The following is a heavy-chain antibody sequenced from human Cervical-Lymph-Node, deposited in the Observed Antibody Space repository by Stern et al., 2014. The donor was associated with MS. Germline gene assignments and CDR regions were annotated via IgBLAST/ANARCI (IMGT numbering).Heavy chain of an antibody. Sequence: QVQLVESGGGLVKPGGSLRLTCTASGFTFSDYYMSWIRQAPGKGLEWVSYISISRTTIYYEDSVKGRFTISRDKNSLLLQMNSLRAEDPAVYYCARSPQRPGYTYGYYHYGMDVWGHGTTVTVSS. CDR2: ISISRTTI. CDR3: ARSPQRPGYTYGYYHYGMDV. CDR1: GFTFSDYY. J-gene: IGHJ6*02. V-gene: IGHV3-11*01. D-gene: IGHD5-18*01.